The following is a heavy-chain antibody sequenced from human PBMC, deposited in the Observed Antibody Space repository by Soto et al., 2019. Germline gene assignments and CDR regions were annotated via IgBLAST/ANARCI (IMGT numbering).Heavy chain of an antibody. CDR2: IYPGDSDT. J-gene: IGHJ6*02. D-gene: IGHD2-15*01. V-gene: IGHV5-51*01. CDR1: GYSFTSYW. Sequence: GESLKISCKGSGYSFTSYWIGWVRQMPGKGLEWMGIIYPGDSDTRYSPSFQGQVTISADKSISTAYLQWSSLKAPDTAMYYCARPQYCSGGSCYRGYCYGMDGWGQGTTVTVSS. CDR3: ARPQYCSGGSCYRGYCYGMDG.